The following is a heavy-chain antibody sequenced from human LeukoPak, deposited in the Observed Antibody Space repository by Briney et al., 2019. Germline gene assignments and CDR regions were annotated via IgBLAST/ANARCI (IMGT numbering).Heavy chain of an antibody. D-gene: IGHD1-14*01. J-gene: IGHJ4*02. CDR3: VTRTD. CDR1: GGSFSSYY. CDR2: INPGGGT. V-gene: IGHV4-34*01. Sequence: PSDTLSLTCTVYGGSFSSYYWAWIRQPPGEGLEWIGEINPGGGTNYNPSLKSRVTMSVDTSKNHFSLKLSSVTAADTAVYYRVTRTDWGQGTLVTVSS.